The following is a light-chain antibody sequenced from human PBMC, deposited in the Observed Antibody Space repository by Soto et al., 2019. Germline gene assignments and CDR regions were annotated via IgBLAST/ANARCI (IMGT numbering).Light chain of an antibody. Sequence: DIQMTQSPSILSASVGDRVTITCRASQSISSWLAGYQQKPGKAPNLLIYKASHLENGVPSRFSGSGSGTEFTLTISSLQPGDFATYYCQHYNTYPWTFGQGTKV. V-gene: IGKV1-5*03. CDR2: KAS. J-gene: IGKJ1*01. CDR1: QSISSW. CDR3: QHYNTYPWT.